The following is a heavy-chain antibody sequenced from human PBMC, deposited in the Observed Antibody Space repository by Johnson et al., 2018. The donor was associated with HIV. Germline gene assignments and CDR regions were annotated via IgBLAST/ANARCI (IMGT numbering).Heavy chain of an antibody. D-gene: IGHD1-7*01. CDR3: ARENYRRRDAFDV. CDR2: ISYDGSNK. CDR1: GFTFSTYA. Sequence: VQLVESGGGVVQPGRSLRLSCAASGFTFSTYAIHWVRQAPGKGLEWVAVISYDGSNKYYADSVKGRFTISRDNAKNSLYLQINSLRTEDTAVYYCARENYRRRDAFDVWGQGTVVIVSS. J-gene: IGHJ3*01. V-gene: IGHV3-30-3*01.